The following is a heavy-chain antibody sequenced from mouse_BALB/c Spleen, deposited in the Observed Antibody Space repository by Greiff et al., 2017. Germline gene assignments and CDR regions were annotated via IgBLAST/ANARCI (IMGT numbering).Heavy chain of an antibody. J-gene: IGHJ4*01. CDR3: ARTGGAFYYAMDY. D-gene: IGHD4-1*01. CDR2: ISCYNGAT. V-gene: IGHV1S34*01. CDR1: GYSFTGYY. Sequence: LVKTGASVKISCTASGYSFTGYYMHWVKQSHGKSLEWIGYISCYNGATSYNQKFKGKATFTVDTSSSTAYMQFNSLTSEDSAVYYCARTGGAFYYAMDYWGQGTSVTVSS.